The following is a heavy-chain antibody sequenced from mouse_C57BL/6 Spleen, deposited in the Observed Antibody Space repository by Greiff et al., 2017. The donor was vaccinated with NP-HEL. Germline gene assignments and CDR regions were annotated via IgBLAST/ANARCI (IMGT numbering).Heavy chain of an antibody. CDR1: GYTFTSYW. J-gene: IGHJ3*01. D-gene: IGHD1-1*01. V-gene: IGHV1-61*01. CDR3: ALTYGSSYEGFAY. CDR2: IYPSDSET. Sequence: VQLQQSGAELVRPGSSVKLSCKASGYTFTSYWMDWVKQRPGQGLEWIGNIYPSDSETHYNQKFKDKATLTVDKSSSTAYMQRSSLTSEDSAVYYCALTYGSSYEGFAYWGQGTLVTVSA.